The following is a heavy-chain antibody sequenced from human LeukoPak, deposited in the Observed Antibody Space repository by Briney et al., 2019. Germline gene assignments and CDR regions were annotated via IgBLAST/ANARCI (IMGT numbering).Heavy chain of an antibody. CDR3: ARAYCSSTSCYGGAFDI. V-gene: IGHV1-69*05. Sequence: SVKVSCKASGGTFSSYAISWVRQAPAQGLEWMGRIIPIFGTANYAQKFQGRVTITTDESTSTAYMELSSLRSEDTAVYYCARAYCSSTSCYGGAFDIWGQGTMVTVSS. CDR2: IIPIFGTA. J-gene: IGHJ3*02. D-gene: IGHD2-2*01. CDR1: GGTFSSYA.